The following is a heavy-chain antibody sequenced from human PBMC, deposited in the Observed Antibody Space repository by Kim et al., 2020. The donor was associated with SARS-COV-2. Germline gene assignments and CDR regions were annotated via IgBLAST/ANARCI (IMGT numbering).Heavy chain of an antibody. D-gene: IGHD2-21*01. CDR2: INQDGTET. Sequence: GGSLRLSCAASGFTFTTYWMHWVRQAPGKGLEWVASINQDGTETTYADSVKGRFTISRDDAKTTLYLQMSSLRAEDTAVYYCARDSTETGPTCGYGGQ. J-gene: IGHJ4*02. CDR1: GFTFTTYW. CDR3: ARDSTETGPTCGY. V-gene: IGHV3-7*01.